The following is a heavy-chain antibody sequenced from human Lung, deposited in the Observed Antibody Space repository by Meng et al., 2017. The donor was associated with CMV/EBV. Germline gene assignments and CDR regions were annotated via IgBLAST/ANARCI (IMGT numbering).Heavy chain of an antibody. CDR2: ISVYTDNT. CDR3: ARDSPSLYSSSPGIDF. D-gene: IGHD6-6*01. V-gene: IGHV1-18*01. Sequence: ASVKVSCKTSGYTFTSYGISWVRQAPGQGLEWMGWISVYTDNTSSAQKYQGRLTMTTDTSTSTAYMEVRSLRSDDTAVYYCARDSPSLYSSSPGIDFWDQGTLVXVSS. CDR1: GYTFTSYG. J-gene: IGHJ4*02.